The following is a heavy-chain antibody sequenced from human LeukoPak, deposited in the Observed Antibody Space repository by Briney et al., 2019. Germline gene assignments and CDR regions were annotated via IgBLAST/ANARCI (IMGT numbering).Heavy chain of an antibody. CDR1: GGSFSGYY. V-gene: IGHV4-34*01. J-gene: IGHJ4*02. CDR2: INHSGST. CDR3: ARGHWNATSGQFDY. D-gene: IGHD1-1*01. Sequence: PSETLSLTCAVYGGSFSGYYWSWIRQPPGKGLEWIGEINHSGSTNYNPSLKSRVTISVDTSKNQFSLKLSSVTAADTAVYYCARGHWNATSGQFDYWGQGTPVTVSS.